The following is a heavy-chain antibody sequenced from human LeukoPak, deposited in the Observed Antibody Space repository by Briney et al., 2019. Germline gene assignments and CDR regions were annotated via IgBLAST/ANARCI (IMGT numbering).Heavy chain of an antibody. J-gene: IGHJ5*02. CDR1: GYTFSSYA. Sequence: SCKASGYTFSSYAMHWVRQAPSKGLEWVAVISYDGSNKYYADSVKGRFTISRDNSKNTLYLQMNSLRAEDTAVYYCARDLFPWLASGIGWFDPWGQGTLVTVSS. CDR2: ISYDGSNK. V-gene: IGHV3-30-3*01. D-gene: IGHD3-10*01. CDR3: ARDLFPWLASGIGWFDP.